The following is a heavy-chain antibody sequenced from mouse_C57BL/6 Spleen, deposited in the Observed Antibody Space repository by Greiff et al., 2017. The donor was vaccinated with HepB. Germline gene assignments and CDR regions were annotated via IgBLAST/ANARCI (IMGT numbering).Heavy chain of an antibody. V-gene: IGHV1-80*01. Sequence: VQLQESGAELVKPGASVKISCKASGYAFSSYWMNWVKQRPGKGLEWIGQIYPGDGDTNYNGKFKGKATLTADKSSSTAYKQLSSLTSEDSAVYFCARNGPNYYGSSYDAMDYWGQGTSVTVSS. CDR1: GYAFSSYW. J-gene: IGHJ4*01. CDR2: IYPGDGDT. D-gene: IGHD1-1*01. CDR3: ARNGPNYYGSSYDAMDY.